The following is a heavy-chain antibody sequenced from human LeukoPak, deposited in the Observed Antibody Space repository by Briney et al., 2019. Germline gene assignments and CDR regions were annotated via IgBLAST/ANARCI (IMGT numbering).Heavy chain of an antibody. V-gene: IGHV4-39*07. CDR1: GGSISSTIYY. CDR2: FYYSGST. J-gene: IGHJ5*02. Sequence: TSETLSLTCTVSGGSISSTIYYWGWIRQPPGKGLEWIGYFYYSGSTYYNPSLKSRVTISVDTSKNQLSLKLSSVTAADTAVYYCARESNYHGSGTGWFDPWGQGTLVTVSS. D-gene: IGHD3-10*01. CDR3: ARESNYHGSGTGWFDP.